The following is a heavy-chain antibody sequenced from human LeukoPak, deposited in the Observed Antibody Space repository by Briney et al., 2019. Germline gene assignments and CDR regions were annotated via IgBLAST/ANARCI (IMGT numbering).Heavy chain of an antibody. D-gene: IGHD3-10*01. CDR3: ARNVTAGFFDF. CDR2: IYYSWGT. J-gene: IGHJ4*02. V-gene: IGHV4-38-2*01. CDR1: GSSITSDYF. Sequence: EPSETLSLTCAVSGSSITSDYFWGWIRQPPGKGLEWIATIYYSWGTYFNPSLKSRVSTSLDASKNQFSLKLTSLTAADTAIYYCARNVTAGFFDFWGQGILVTVSS.